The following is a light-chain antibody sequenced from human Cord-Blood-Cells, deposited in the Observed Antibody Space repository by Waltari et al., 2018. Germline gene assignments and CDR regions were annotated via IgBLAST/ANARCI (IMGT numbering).Light chain of an antibody. Sequence: QSALTQPASVSGSPGQSITISCTGTSSDVRGYNYVSWYQQHPGKAPKLMIYEVSNRPSGVSNRFSGPKSGNTASLTISGLQAEDEADYYCSSYTSSSTYVFGTGTKVTVL. J-gene: IGLJ1*01. CDR3: SSYTSSSTYV. CDR2: EVS. CDR1: SSDVRGYNY. V-gene: IGLV2-14*01.